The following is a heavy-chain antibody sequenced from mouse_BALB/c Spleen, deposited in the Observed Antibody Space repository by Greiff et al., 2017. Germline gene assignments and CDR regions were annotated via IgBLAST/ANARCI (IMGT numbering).Heavy chain of an antibody. CDR3: ARGDWYFDV. Sequence: EVQVVESGPELVKPGASVKISCKASGYTFTDYNMHWVKQSHGKSLEWIGYIYPYNGGTGYNQKFKSKATLTVDNSSSTAYMELRSLTSEDSAVYYCARGDWYFDVWGAGTTVTVSS. CDR2: IYPYNGGT. J-gene: IGHJ1*01. CDR1: GYTFTDYN. V-gene: IGHV1S29*02.